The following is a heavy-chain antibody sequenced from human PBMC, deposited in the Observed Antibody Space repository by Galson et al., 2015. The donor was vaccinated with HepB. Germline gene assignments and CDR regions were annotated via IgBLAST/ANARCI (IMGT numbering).Heavy chain of an antibody. J-gene: IGHJ4*02. CDR3: AREAAIAAPATFDY. CDR2: IWSDGTNK. Sequence: SLRLSCAASGFTFSSHGMHWVRQTPGKGLEWVALIWSDGTNKYYADPVKGRFTISRDNSKNTLYLQMDSLRAEDTAAYYCAREAAIAAPATFDYWGPGTLVTVSS. V-gene: IGHV3-33*01. D-gene: IGHD6-13*01. CDR1: GFTFSSHG.